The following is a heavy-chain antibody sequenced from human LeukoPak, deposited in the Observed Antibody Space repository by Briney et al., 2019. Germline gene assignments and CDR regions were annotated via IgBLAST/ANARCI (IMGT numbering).Heavy chain of an antibody. J-gene: IGHJ6*02. CDR2: INHNGNVN. D-gene: IGHD3-16*01. V-gene: IGHV3-7*03. CDR3: ARGGGLDV. CDR1: GFTFSSYW. Sequence: GGSLRLSCAASGFTFSSYWMNWALQAPGKGLEWVASINHNGNVNYYVDSVKGRFTISRDNAKNPLYLQMSNLRAEDTAVYFCARGGGLDVWGQGATVTVSS.